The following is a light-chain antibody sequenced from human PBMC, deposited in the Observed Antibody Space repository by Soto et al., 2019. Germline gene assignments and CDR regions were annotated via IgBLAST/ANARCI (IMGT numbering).Light chain of an antibody. J-gene: IGKJ1*01. CDR1: QSVSSSY. Sequence: EIVLTQSPGTLSLSPGERATLSCRASQSVSSSYLAWYQQKPGQAPRPLIYGASSRAIGIPARFSGSGSGTDFTLTISRLEPEDFAVYYCQQYGSSPLTCGQGTKVEIK. CDR2: GAS. CDR3: QQYGSSPLT. V-gene: IGKV3-20*01.